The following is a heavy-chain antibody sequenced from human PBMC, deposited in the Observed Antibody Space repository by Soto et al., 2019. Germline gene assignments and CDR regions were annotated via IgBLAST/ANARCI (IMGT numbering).Heavy chain of an antibody. Sequence: DVLLVASGGGLVEPGGSLRLSCAASGFTFYKAFLSWVRQAPGTGLEWVGQIGGNTESGTTKYPAPVRGRFTISRDDSINTTYLKMNSLKIEDTAVYYCTVSGGGSDKHHLFDPWCQGTLVIVSS. CDR2: IGGNTESGTT. CDR1: GFTFYKAF. J-gene: IGHJ5*02. D-gene: IGHD3-16*01. CDR3: TVSGGGSDKHHLFDP. V-gene: IGHV3-15*04.